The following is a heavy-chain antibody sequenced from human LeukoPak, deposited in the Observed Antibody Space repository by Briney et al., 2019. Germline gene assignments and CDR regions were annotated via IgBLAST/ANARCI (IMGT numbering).Heavy chain of an antibody. J-gene: IGHJ5*02. CDR3: ARDLKSMVRGVTLNWFDP. D-gene: IGHD3-10*01. Sequence: GGSLRLSCAASGFTFSSYWMSWVRQAPGKGLEWVANIKQDGSEKYYVDSVKGRFTISRDNAKNSLYLQMNSLRAEDTAVYYCARDLKSMVRGVTLNWFDPWGQGTLVTVSS. V-gene: IGHV3-7*01. CDR1: GFTFSSYW. CDR2: IKQDGSEK.